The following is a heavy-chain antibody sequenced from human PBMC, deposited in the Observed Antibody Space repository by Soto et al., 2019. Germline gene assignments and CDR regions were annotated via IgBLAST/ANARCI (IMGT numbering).Heavy chain of an antibody. CDR1: GYTFTSYD. D-gene: IGHD3-3*01. CDR3: ALGRTIFGVESDWFDP. CDR2: MNPNSGNT. J-gene: IGHJ5*02. V-gene: IGHV1-8*01. Sequence: ASVKVSCKASGYTFTSYDINWVLQATGQGLEWMGWMNPNSGNTGYAQKFQGRVTMTRNTSISTAYMELSSLRSEDTAVYYCALGRTIFGVESDWFDPWGQGTLVTVSS.